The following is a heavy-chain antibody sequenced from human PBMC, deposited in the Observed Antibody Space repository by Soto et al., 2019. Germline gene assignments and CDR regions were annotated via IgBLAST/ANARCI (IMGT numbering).Heavy chain of an antibody. CDR3: ARAGSEDGSGWYDFDY. CDR1: GFTFSDYY. CDR2: ISSSGSTI. Sequence: GGSLRLSCAASGFTFSDYYMSWIRQAPGKGLEWVSYISSSGSTIYYADSVKGRFTISRDNAKNSLYLQMNSLRAEDAAVYYCARAGSEDGSGWYDFDYWGQGTLVTVSS. D-gene: IGHD6-19*01. V-gene: IGHV3-11*01. J-gene: IGHJ4*02.